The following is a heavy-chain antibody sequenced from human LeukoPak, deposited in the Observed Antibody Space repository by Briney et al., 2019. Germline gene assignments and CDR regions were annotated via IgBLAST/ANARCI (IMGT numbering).Heavy chain of an antibody. V-gene: IGHV4-59*01. Sequence: SETLSLTSTVSGGSISSYYWSWIRQPPGKGLEWIGYIYYSGSTNYNPSLKSRVTISVDTSKNQFSLKLSSVTAADTAVYYCARDRYGMDVWGQGTTVTVSS. J-gene: IGHJ6*02. CDR1: GGSISSYY. CDR2: IYYSGST. CDR3: ARDRYGMDV.